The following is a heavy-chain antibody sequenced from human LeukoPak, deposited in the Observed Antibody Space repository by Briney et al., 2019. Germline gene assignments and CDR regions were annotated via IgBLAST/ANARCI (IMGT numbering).Heavy chain of an antibody. D-gene: IGHD3-22*01. CDR3: ARGLPPRRNYDSSGYYSYYFDY. CDR2: ISAYNGYT. J-gene: IGHJ4*02. CDR1: GYTFTNYG. Sequence: GASVKVSCKSSGYTFTNYGISWARQAPGQGLEWMGWISAYNGYTHHAQKVQGRVTMTTDTSTSTAYMELRSLRSDDTAVYYCARGLPPRRNYDSSGYYSYYFDYWGQGTLVTVSS. V-gene: IGHV1-18*01.